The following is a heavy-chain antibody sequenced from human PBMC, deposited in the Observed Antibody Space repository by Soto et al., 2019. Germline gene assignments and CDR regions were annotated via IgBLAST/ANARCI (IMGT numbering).Heavy chain of an antibody. J-gene: IGHJ4*02. CDR2: IKEDGSER. CDR1: GFSFGTYW. Sequence: GGSLRLSCAVSGFSFGTYWMSWVRQAPGKGLEWLASIKEDGSERYYLDSVKGRFTISRDNAKDSLSLQMNSLRGEDTAFYYCARDVGPVTIFGEALSGYFDFWGQGALVTVSS. D-gene: IGHD3-3*01. V-gene: IGHV3-7*03. CDR3: ARDVGPVTIFGEALSGYFDF.